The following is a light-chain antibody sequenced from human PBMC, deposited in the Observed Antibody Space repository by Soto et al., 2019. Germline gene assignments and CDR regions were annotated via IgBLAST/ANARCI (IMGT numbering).Light chain of an antibody. Sequence: DIVMAQSPDSLAVSLGERATINCKSSRSVLYSSNNKNYLAWYQQKPGQPPKLLISWASTGESGVPDRFSGSGSGTDFTLTISSLQAEDVAVYYCQQHYSSPFTFGPGTKVDIK. CDR3: QQHYSSPFT. CDR2: WAS. V-gene: IGKV4-1*01. J-gene: IGKJ3*01. CDR1: RSVLYSSNNKNY.